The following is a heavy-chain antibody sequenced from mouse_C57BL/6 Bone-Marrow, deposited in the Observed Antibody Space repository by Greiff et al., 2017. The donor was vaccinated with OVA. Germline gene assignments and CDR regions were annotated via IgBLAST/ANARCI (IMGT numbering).Heavy chain of an antibody. J-gene: IGHJ3*01. CDR1: GFTIKDDY. Sequence: VQLQQSGAELVRPGASVKLSCTASGFTIKDDYMHWVKQRPEQGLEWIGWIDPENGDTEYASKFQGKATITADTSSNTAYLQLSSLTSEDTAVYYCTTVYYDYGFAYWGQGTLVTVSA. D-gene: IGHD2-4*01. CDR2: IDPENGDT. CDR3: TTVYYDYGFAY. V-gene: IGHV14-4*01.